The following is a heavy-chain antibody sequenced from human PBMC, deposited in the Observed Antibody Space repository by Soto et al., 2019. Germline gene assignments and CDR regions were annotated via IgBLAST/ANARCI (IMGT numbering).Heavy chain of an antibody. CDR2: ISGTGGSI. CDR3: AKSCGDTWLQSDFAL. V-gene: IGHV3-23*01. D-gene: IGHD5-12*01. CDR1: GFTFRSYS. J-gene: IGHJ3*01. Sequence: EVQLLESGGGLIQPGGSLRLSCAASGFTFRSYSMSWVRRAPGKGLEWVSGISGTGGSIYYADSVKGRFTISRDNSRNTLYLQMNGLRADDTAIYYCAKSCGDTWLQSDFALWGLGTMVTVSA.